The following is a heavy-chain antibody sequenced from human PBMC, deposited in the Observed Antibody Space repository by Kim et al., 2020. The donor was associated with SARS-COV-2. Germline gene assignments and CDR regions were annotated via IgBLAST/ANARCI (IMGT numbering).Heavy chain of an antibody. CDR1: GYTFTSYY. D-gene: IGHD3-3*01. V-gene: IGHV1-46*01. CDR2: INPSGGST. Sequence: ASVKVSCKASGYTFTSYYMHWVRQAPGQGLEWMGIINPSGGSTSYAQKFQGRVTMTRDTSTSTVYMELSSLRSEDTAVYYCARDGGEFNNRFLEWLPFDYWGQGTLVTVSS. J-gene: IGHJ4*02. CDR3: ARDGGEFNNRFLEWLPFDY.